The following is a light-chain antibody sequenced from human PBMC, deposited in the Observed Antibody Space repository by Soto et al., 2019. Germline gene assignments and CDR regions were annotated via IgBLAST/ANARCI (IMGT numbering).Light chain of an antibody. CDR2: AAS. J-gene: IGKJ1*01. V-gene: IGKV1-39*01. CDR3: QQTYTTPWT. Sequence: DIQMTQSPSSLSASVGDRVTITCRASQSISSYLNWYQQKPRKAPKVLIYAASSLQSGVPSRFSGSGSGTDFTLTISSLQPEDFATYYCQQTYTTPWTFGQGTKVEIK. CDR1: QSISSY.